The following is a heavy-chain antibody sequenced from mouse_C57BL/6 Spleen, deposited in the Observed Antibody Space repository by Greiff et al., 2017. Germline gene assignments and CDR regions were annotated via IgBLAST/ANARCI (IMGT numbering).Heavy chain of an antibody. CDR1: GYTFTDYN. J-gene: IGHJ4*01. D-gene: IGHD1-1*01. Sequence: EVQLQQSGPELVKPGASVKIPCKASGYTFTDYNMDWVKQSHGKSLEWIGDINPNNGGTIYNQKFKGKATLTVDKSSSTAYLELRSLTSEDTAVYYCARGPYYGSSLYAMDYWGQGTSVTVSS. CDR3: ARGPYYGSSLYAMDY. CDR2: INPNNGGT. V-gene: IGHV1-18*01.